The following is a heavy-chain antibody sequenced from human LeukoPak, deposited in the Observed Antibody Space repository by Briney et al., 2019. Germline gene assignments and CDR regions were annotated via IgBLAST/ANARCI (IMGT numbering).Heavy chain of an antibody. D-gene: IGHD3-16*01. J-gene: IGHJ4*02. V-gene: IGHV4-59*01. CDR1: GGSISDYY. Sequence: KSSETLSLTCTVSGGSISDYYRGWIRQPPGKGLEWIGYFYNSGSSTYNPSLKSRVTISVDTSKEQFSLKVNSVTAADTAVYYCTRGAGWLIDYWGQGTLVTVSS. CDR2: FYNSGSS. CDR3: TRGAGWLIDY.